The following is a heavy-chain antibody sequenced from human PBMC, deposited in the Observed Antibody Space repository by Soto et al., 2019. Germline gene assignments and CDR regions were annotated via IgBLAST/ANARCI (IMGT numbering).Heavy chain of an antibody. CDR3: AREGSSWFNWFDP. CDR2: ISSSSSTI. J-gene: IGHJ5*02. V-gene: IGHV3-48*01. Sequence: EVQLVESGGGLVQPGGSLRLSCAASGFTFSSYSMNWVRQAPGKGLEWVSYISSSSSTIYYADSVKGRITISRDNAKNSLYLQMNSLRAEDTAVYYCAREGSSWFNWFDPWGQGTLVTVSS. CDR1: GFTFSSYS. D-gene: IGHD6-13*01.